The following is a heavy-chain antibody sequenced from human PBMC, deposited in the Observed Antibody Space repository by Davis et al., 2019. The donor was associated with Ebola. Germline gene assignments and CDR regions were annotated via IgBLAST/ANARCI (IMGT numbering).Heavy chain of an antibody. J-gene: IGHJ3*02. CDR3: ARELYYYDSSGPGGRDDAFDI. D-gene: IGHD3-22*01. Sequence: GESLKISCAASGFTFSSYAMHWVRQAPGKGLEWVAVISYDGSNKYYADSVKGRFTISRDNSKNTLYLQMNSLRAEDTAVYYCARELYYYDSSGPGGRDDAFDIWGQGTMVTVSS. V-gene: IGHV3-30-3*01. CDR1: GFTFSSYA. CDR2: ISYDGSNK.